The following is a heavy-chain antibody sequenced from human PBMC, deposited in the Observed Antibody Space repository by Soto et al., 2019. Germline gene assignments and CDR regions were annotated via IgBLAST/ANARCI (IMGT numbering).Heavy chain of an antibody. CDR1: GGSFSGYH. Sequence: VQLQQWGAGLLKPSETLSLTCAVYGGSFSGYHWSWFRQPPGKGLEWIGEINPSGSINYNPSLKGRVTIPVDTSKNQFSLNLSSVTAADTAVYYCATFVGATTVTRGSPRDYWGQGTLVTVSS. V-gene: IGHV4-34*01. CDR3: ATFVGATTVTRGSPRDY. J-gene: IGHJ4*02. CDR2: INPSGSI. D-gene: IGHD4-4*01.